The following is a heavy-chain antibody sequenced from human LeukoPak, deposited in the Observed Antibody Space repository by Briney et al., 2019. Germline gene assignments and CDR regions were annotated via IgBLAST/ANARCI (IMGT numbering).Heavy chain of an antibody. Sequence: GGSLRLSCVASDFTFSRYSMNWFRQAPGEGLEWVSSISSGGHNIFYADPVKGRFTISRDNAKNSLYLQMNSLRVEDTAVYYCARHGDGFYHGMDVWGQGTTVTVSS. D-gene: IGHD4-17*01. J-gene: IGHJ6*01. CDR3: ARHGDGFYHGMDV. CDR1: DFTFSRYS. V-gene: IGHV3-21*01. CDR2: ISSGGHNI.